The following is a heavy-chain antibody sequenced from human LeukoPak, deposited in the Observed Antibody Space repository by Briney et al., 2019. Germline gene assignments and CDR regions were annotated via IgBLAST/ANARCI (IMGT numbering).Heavy chain of an antibody. V-gene: IGHV1-69*13. CDR2: IIPIFGTA. D-gene: IGHD3-9*01. CDR1: GGTFSSYD. CDR3: ARARGGHYDILTGYYVSGYYYYMDV. Sequence: ASVKVSCKASGGTFSSYDISWVRQAPGQGLEWMGGIIPIFGTANYAQKFQGRVTITADESTSTAYVELSSLRSEDTAVYYCARARGGHYDILTGYYVSGYYYYMDVWGKGTTVTISS. J-gene: IGHJ6*03.